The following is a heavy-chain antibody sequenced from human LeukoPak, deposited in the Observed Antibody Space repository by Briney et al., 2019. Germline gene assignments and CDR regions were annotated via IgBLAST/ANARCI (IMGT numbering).Heavy chain of an antibody. CDR3: ARDSGDYGGNPYYFDY. V-gene: IGHV4-59*01. CDR2: MYYSGSS. Sequence: PSETLSLTCTVSGGSISGYYWNWIRQTPGKGLEWVGYMYYSGSSTYNPSLKSRVSISVDTSKNQFSLKLNSVTAADTAMYYCARDSGDYGGNPYYFDYWGPGTLVTVSS. CDR1: GGSISGYY. D-gene: IGHD4-23*01. J-gene: IGHJ4*02.